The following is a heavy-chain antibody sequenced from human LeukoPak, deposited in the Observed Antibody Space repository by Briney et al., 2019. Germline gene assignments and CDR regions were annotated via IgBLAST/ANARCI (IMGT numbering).Heavy chain of an antibody. CDR3: ARGSIIVGARVASDI. D-gene: IGHD1-26*01. CDR2: INPKSGGT. CDR1: GYTFSGYY. Sequence: ASVKVSCKASGYTFSGYYIHWVRQAPGQGLEWMGWINPKSGGTKYAQNFQGRVTMTRDTSISTAYMELSSLRSDDTAVYYCARGSIIVGARVASDIWGQGTKVTVSS. J-gene: IGHJ3*02. V-gene: IGHV1-2*02.